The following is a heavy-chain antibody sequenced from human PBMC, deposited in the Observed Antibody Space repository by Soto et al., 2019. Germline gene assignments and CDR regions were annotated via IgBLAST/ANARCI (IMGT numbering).Heavy chain of an antibody. CDR3: ARDQPGYSYCYGLGY. V-gene: IGHV3-21*01. D-gene: IGHD5-18*01. CDR2: ISSSSIYI. Sequence: EVQLVESGGGLVKPGGSLRLSCAASGFTFSSYSMNWVRQSPGKGLEWVSSISSSSIYIYYADSVKGRFTISRDNAKNSLYLQMNSLRAEDTAVYYCARDQPGYSYCYGLGYWGPGTLVTVSS. CDR1: GFTFSSYS. J-gene: IGHJ4*02.